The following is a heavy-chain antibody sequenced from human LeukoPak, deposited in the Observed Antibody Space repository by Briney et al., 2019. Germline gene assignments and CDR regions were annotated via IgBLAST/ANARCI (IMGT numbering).Heavy chain of an antibody. CDR3: ARENYGDYAGMDV. Sequence: GGSLRLSCAASGFTFSSYGMHWVRQAPDKGLEWEAVIWYDGSNKYYADSVKGRFTISRDNSKNTLYLQMNSLRAEDTAVYYCARENYGDYAGMDVWGKGTTVTVSS. CDR1: GFTFSSYG. J-gene: IGHJ6*04. V-gene: IGHV3-33*01. CDR2: IWYDGSNK. D-gene: IGHD4-17*01.